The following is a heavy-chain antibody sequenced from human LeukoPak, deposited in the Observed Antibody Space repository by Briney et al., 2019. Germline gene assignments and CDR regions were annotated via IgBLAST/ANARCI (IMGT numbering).Heavy chain of an antibody. J-gene: IGHJ4*02. CDR3: ARVDSWSSIDS. D-gene: IGHD6-6*01. CDR1: GESFSDYY. V-gene: IGHV4-34*01. CDR2: INHSGST. Sequence: TPSETLSLTCAVYGESFSDYYWSWIRQPPEKGLEWIGEINHSGSTNYNPSLKSRVTISVDTSKSQFSLKLNSIIAADTAVYYCARVDSWSSIDSWGQGTLVTVSS.